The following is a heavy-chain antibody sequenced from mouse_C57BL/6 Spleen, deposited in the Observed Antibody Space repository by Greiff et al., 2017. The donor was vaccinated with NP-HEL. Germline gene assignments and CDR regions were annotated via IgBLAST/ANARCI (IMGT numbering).Heavy chain of an antibody. Sequence: EVQLQQSGPELVKPGASVKISCKASGYSFTGYYMNWVKQSPEKSLEWIGEINPSTGGTTYNQKFKAKATLTVDKSSSTAYMQLKSLTSEDSAVYYCARGNYYGSRWYYFDYWGQGTTLTVSS. J-gene: IGHJ2*01. CDR2: INPSTGGT. V-gene: IGHV1-42*01. D-gene: IGHD1-1*01. CDR3: ARGNYYGSRWYYFDY. CDR1: GYSFTGYY.